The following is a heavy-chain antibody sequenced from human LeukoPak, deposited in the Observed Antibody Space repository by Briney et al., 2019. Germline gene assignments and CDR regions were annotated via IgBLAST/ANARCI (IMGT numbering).Heavy chain of an antibody. CDR3: AREPYYYDSSGYSRVDY. CDR2: IIPVLGIA. Sequence: ASVKVSCKASGGTFSSYAISWVRQAPGQGLEWMGRIIPVLGIANYAQKFQGRVTITADKSTSTAYMELSSLRSEDTAVYYCAREPYYYDSSGYSRVDYWGQGTLVTVSS. V-gene: IGHV1-69*04. CDR1: GGTFSSYA. J-gene: IGHJ4*02. D-gene: IGHD3-22*01.